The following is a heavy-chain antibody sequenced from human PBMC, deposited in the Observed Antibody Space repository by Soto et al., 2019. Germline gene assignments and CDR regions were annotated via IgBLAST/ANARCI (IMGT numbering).Heavy chain of an antibody. D-gene: IGHD3-10*01. V-gene: IGHV4-34*01. J-gene: IGHJ5*02. CDR2: INHSGST. CDR1: GGSFSDYY. Sequence: ASETVSLSCAVYGGSFSDYYWSWIRQPPGKGLEWIGEINHSGSTNYNPSLKSRVTISVDTSKNQFSLKLSSVTAADTAVYYCAREGLYYASGRFWSSDPRGQAILVPVSS. CDR3: AREGLYYASGRFWSSDP.